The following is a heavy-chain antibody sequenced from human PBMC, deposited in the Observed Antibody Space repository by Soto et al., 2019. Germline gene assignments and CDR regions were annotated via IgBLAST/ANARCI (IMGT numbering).Heavy chain of an antibody. J-gene: IGHJ4*02. CDR2: ISGSGGRT. CDR1: GFTFSSYA. V-gene: IGHV3-23*01. D-gene: IGHD2-15*01. CDR3: AKATPYCSGGSCPSDHLYYFDY. Sequence: GGSLRLSCAASGFTFSSYAMSWVRQAPGKGLEWVSGISGSGGRTYYADSVKGRFTISRDNSKNTLYLQMNSLRAEDTAVYYCAKATPYCSGGSCPSDHLYYFDYWGQETLVTVSS.